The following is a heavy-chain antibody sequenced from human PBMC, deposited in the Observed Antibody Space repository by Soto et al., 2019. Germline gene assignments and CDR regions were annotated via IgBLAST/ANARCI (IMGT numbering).Heavy chain of an antibody. CDR2: INAYNGNT. D-gene: IGHD6-6*01. J-gene: IGHJ4*02. CDR3: ARAPYSSSTIVYYFGY. V-gene: IGHV1-18*04. Sequence: ASVKVSCKASGYTFTTYGINWVRQAPGQGLEWMGWINAYNGNTNYAQKLQDRVIMTTDTSTTTTYMELRSLRSDDTAVYYCARAPYSSSTIVYYFGYWGQGTLVTVSS. CDR1: GYTFTTYG.